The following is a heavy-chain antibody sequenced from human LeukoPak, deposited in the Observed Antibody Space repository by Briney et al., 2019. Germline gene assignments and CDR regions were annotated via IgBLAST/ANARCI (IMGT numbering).Heavy chain of an antibody. CDR3: ATDYYDSSGYYY. D-gene: IGHD3-22*01. J-gene: IGHJ4*02. V-gene: IGHV4-34*01. CDR2: INHSGST. Sequence: SETLSLTCAVYGGSFSGYYWSWIRQPPGKGLEWIGEINHSGSTNYNPSLKSRVTISVDTSKNQFSLKLSSVTAADTAVYYCATDYYDSSGYYYWGQGTLVTVSS. CDR1: GGSFSGYY.